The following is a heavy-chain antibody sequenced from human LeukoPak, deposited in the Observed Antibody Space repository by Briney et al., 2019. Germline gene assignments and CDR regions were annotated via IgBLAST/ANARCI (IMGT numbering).Heavy chain of an antibody. J-gene: IGHJ3*02. Sequence: SQTLSLTCTVSGGSISSGSYYWSWIRQPAGKGLEWIGRIYTSGSTNYHPSLKSRVTISVDRSKNQFSLKLSSVTAADTAVYYCARRRTPGIAAAGGKRLDAFDIWGQGTMVTVSS. V-gene: IGHV4-61*02. CDR2: IYTSGST. D-gene: IGHD6-13*01. CDR3: ARRRTPGIAAAGGKRLDAFDI. CDR1: GGSISSGSYY.